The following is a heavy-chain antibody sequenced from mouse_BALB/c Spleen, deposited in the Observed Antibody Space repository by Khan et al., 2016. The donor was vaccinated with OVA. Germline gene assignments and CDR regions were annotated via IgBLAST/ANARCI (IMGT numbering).Heavy chain of an antibody. J-gene: IGHJ4*01. CDR3: ARPDGNPYAMNY. V-gene: IGHV4-1*02. D-gene: IGHD2-1*01. CDR2: INLESSTI. Sequence: EVKLLESGGGLVQPGGSLKLSCAASGFDFSRYWMRWVRQAPGKGLEWIGEINLESSTINYTPSLKDKFIISRDNAKNTLYLQMSKVRSEDTALYYCARPDGNPYAMNYWGQGTSVTVSS. CDR1: GFDFSRYW.